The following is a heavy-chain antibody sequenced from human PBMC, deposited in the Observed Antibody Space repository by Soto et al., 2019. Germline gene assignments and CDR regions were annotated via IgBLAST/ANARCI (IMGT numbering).Heavy chain of an antibody. J-gene: IGHJ4*02. Sequence: VQLVQSGAEVKKPGSSVKVSCKASGGTFSSYAISWVRQAPGQGLEWMGGIIPIFGTANYAQKFQGRVTITADESTSTAYMELSSLRSEDTAVYYCARGYYDSSGYYYYFDYWGQGTLVTVSS. V-gene: IGHV1-69*01. CDR3: ARGYYDSSGYYYYFDY. CDR1: GGTFSSYA. CDR2: IIPIFGTA. D-gene: IGHD3-22*01.